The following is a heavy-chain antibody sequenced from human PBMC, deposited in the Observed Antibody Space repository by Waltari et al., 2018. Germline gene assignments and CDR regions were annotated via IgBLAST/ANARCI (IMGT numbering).Heavy chain of an antibody. CDR3: ARGVSAVATTPAGNDC. Sequence: QVQLQESGPGLVKPSQTLSLTCTADGGSISSGSSYWSWIRQPAGEGLEWIGRIYPSGSTNYNPSLKSRVTISVDTSKNQFSLKLSSVTAADTAVYYCARGVSAVATTPAGNDCWGQGTLVTVSS. CDR2: IYPSGST. J-gene: IGHJ4*02. V-gene: IGHV4-61*02. CDR1: GGSISSGSSY. D-gene: IGHD6-19*01.